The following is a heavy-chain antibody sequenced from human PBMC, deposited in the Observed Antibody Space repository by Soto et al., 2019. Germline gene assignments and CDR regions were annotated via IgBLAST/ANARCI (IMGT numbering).Heavy chain of an antibody. CDR2: IYYSGST. V-gene: IGHV4-31*03. J-gene: IGHJ3*01. CDR1: GGSISSGGYY. D-gene: IGHD3-22*01. CDR3: ARVGCYDGRGYNAFGV. Sequence: QVQLQESGPGLVKPSRTLSLTCTVSGGSISSGGYYWSWIRQHPGKGLEWIGYIYYSGSTYYNPSLKSRVTISVETAKNQFSLKLSAVTAADTAEYYCARVGCYDGRGYNAFGVWGQGTLVTVSS.